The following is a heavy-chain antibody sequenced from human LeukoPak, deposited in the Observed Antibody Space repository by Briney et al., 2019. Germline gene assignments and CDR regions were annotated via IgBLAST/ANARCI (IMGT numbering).Heavy chain of an antibody. Sequence: GGSLRLSCAASGFIFSSYAMSWVRQAPGKGLEWVSAISGSGGSTYYADSVKGRFTISRDNSKNTLYLQMNSLRAEDTAVYYCANANYDSSGYYMPLDYWGQGTLVTVSS. J-gene: IGHJ4*02. CDR1: GFIFSSYA. CDR3: ANANYDSSGYYMPLDY. CDR2: ISGSGGST. D-gene: IGHD3-22*01. V-gene: IGHV3-23*01.